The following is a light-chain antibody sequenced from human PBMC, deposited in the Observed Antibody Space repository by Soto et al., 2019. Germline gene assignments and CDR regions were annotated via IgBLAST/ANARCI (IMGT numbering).Light chain of an antibody. CDR3: GTWDSSLGAGM. CDR2: DNN. V-gene: IGLV1-51*01. CDR1: SSNIGNNY. J-gene: IGLJ3*02. Sequence: QSVLTQPPSVSAAPGQKVTISCSGSSSNIGNNYVSWYQQLPGTAPKLLIYDNNKRPSGIPDLFYGSKSGTSATLCLTGLQTEDEAEYYCGTWDSSLGAGMFGGGTKVTVL.